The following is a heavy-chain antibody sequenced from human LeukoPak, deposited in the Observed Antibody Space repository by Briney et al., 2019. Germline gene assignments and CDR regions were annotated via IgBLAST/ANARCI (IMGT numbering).Heavy chain of an antibody. Sequence: PGGSLRLSCAASGFTFSSYSMNWVRQAPGKGLEWVSAISDSGGNTYYADSVKGRFTISRDSSKNTLYLQMSSLRAEDTAVYYCAKEGCSSTRCYSYFDFWGQGTLVTVSS. CDR2: ISDSGGNT. V-gene: IGHV3-23*01. D-gene: IGHD2-2*01. CDR1: GFTFSSYS. J-gene: IGHJ4*02. CDR3: AKEGCSSTRCYSYFDF.